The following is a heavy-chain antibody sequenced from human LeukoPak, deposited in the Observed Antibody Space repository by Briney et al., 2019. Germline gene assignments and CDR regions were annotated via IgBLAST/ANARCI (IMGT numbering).Heavy chain of an antibody. CDR2: MNPNSGNT. CDR1: GYTFTSYD. Sequence: GALVKVSCKASGYTFTSYDINWVRQATGQGLEWMGWMNPNSGNTGYAQKFQGRVTMTRNTSISTAYMELSSLRSEDTAVYYCARAGDISYYDYVWGSYSSDWFDPWGQGTLVTVSS. D-gene: IGHD3-16*01. V-gene: IGHV1-8*01. CDR3: ARAGDISYYDYVWGSYSSDWFDP. J-gene: IGHJ5*02.